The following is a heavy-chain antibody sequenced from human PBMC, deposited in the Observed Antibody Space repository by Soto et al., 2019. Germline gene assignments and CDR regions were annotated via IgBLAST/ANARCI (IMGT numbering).Heavy chain of an antibody. CDR3: ARDPRITIFGVVMENWFDP. CDR2: INAGNGNT. Sequence: QVQLVQSGAEEKKPGASVKVSCKASGYTFTSYAMHWVRQAPGQRLEWMGWINAGNGNTKYSQKFQGRVTITRDTSASTAYMELSSLRSEDTAVYYCARDPRITIFGVVMENWFDPWGQGTLVTVSS. J-gene: IGHJ5*02. V-gene: IGHV1-3*05. CDR1: GYTFTSYA. D-gene: IGHD3-3*01.